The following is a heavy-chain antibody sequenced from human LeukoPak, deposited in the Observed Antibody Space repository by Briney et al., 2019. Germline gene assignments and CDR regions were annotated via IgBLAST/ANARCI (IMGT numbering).Heavy chain of an antibody. J-gene: IGHJ4*02. D-gene: IGHD4-17*01. V-gene: IGHV3-33*01. CDR2: IWYDGSNK. CDR1: GFTFSSYG. Sequence: GRSLRLSCAASGFTFSSYGMHWVRQAPGKGLEWVAVIWYDGSNKYYADSVKGRFTISRGNSKNTLYLQMNSLRAEDTAVYYCARGGDYGDLGYFDYWGQGTLVTVSS. CDR3: ARGGDYGDLGYFDY.